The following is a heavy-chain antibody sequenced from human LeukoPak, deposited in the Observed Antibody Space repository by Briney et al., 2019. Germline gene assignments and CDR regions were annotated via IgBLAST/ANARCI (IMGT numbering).Heavy chain of an antibody. CDR1: GVSITGGGYY. Sequence: PSETLSLTCTVSGVSITGGGYYWTWIRQHPEKGLEWIGYFSYGGNTYYNPSLKSRVTISVDTATNQFSLKVRSVTAADTAVYYCARGSPILWFDYWGQGTLSPSPQ. V-gene: IGHV4-31*03. CDR2: FSYGGNT. J-gene: IGHJ4*02. CDR3: ARGSPILWFDY. D-gene: IGHD2/OR15-2a*01.